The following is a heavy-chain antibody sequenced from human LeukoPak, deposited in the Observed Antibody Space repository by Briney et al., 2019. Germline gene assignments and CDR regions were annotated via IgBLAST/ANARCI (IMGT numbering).Heavy chain of an antibody. J-gene: IGHJ4*01. V-gene: IGHV1-2*02. CDR3: ASDLGYCSGNSCYSSNY. D-gene: IGHD2-15*01. Sequence: ASVKVFCKTSGYSFTAFSIHWVRQAPGQGLEWMGWIHPRRGDTNYAQKFQGRVTMTRDTSISTAYMELSRLRSDDTAVYYCASDLGYCSGNSCYSSNYWGQGTLVTVSS. CDR2: IHPRRGDT. CDR1: GYSFTAFS.